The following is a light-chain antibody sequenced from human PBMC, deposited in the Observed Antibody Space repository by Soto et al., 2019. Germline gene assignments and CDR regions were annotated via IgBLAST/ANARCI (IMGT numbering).Light chain of an antibody. Sequence: ELVLTQSPGSLSTPPVERPSLSCSASQSVRSNLAWYQQNPGQPPRLLIYDASSRATGIPSRFSGSGSGTEFTLTISSLKSEDFAVYYCQKYDNWPRTCGKGTTGDNK. J-gene: IGKJ1*01. CDR1: QSVRSN. V-gene: IGKV3-15*01. CDR3: QKYDNWPRT. CDR2: DAS.